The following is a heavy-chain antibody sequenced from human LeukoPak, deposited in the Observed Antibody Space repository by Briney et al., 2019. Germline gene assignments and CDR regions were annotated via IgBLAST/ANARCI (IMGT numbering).Heavy chain of an antibody. CDR2: INTDGSSI. CDR3: ARDWWFDP. J-gene: IGHJ5*02. CDR1: GFTFSSYW. Sequence: GGSLRLSCVASGFTFSSYWMHWVRHAPGKGPVWVSRINTDGSSINYADSVKGRFTISRDNAKNTLYLQVNSLRVEDTAVYYCARDWWFDPWGQGTLVTVSS. V-gene: IGHV3-74*01.